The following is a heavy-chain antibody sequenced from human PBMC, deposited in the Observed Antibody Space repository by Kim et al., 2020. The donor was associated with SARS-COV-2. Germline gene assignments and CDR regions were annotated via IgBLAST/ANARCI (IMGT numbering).Heavy chain of an antibody. J-gene: IGHJ5*02. CDR3: ARHFECSSTSCYGGRFDP. Sequence: KSRSTISVDPSKNQFSLKLSSVTAADTAVYYCARHFECSSTSCYGGRFDPWGQGTLVTVSS. V-gene: IGHV4-39*01. D-gene: IGHD2-2*01.